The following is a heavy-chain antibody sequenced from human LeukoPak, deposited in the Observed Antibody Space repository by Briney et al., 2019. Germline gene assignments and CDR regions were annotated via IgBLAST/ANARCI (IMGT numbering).Heavy chain of an antibody. CDR1: GYTFTSYA. D-gene: IGHD5-18*01. J-gene: IGHJ6*03. CDR2: INTNTGNP. V-gene: IGHV7-4-1*02. CDR3: ARDPGPINSSGYSSLWYYYYYMDV. Sequence: ASVKVSCKASGYTFTSYAMNWVRLAPGQGLEWMGWINTNTGNPTYAQGFTGRFVFSLDTSVSTAYLQISSLKAEDTAVYYCARDPGPINSSGYSSLWYYYYYMDVWGKGTTVTVSS.